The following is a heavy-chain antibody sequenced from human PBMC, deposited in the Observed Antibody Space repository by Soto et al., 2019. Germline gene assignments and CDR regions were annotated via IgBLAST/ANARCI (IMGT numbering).Heavy chain of an antibody. CDR1: NGSISNFY. CDR3: ARSSHKESWFDP. V-gene: IGHV4-4*07. Sequence: QVQLQESGPGLVKPSETLSLSCTVSNGSISNFYWNWIRHPAGKRLEWIGRIHTSGTTSYNPSLRSRVTMSVDTSKNQFFLKLNAVTAAGTAVYYCARSSHKESWFDPWGQGTLVTVSS. J-gene: IGHJ5*02. D-gene: IGHD6-13*01. CDR2: IHTSGTT.